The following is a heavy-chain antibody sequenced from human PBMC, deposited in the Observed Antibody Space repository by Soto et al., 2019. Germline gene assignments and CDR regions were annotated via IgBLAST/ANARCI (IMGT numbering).Heavy chain of an antibody. V-gene: IGHV4-30-2*01. J-gene: IGHJ5*02. CDR3: ARIGVSKITWFDT. CDR2: IYHSGST. Sequence: PSSTXSLTCSVSVFSMIIGGYSWSWMRQPPGKVLEWIGYIYHSGSTYYNPSLKSRVTISVDRSKNQFSLKLSSVTAADTAVYYSARIGVSKITWFDTWGQGTLV. CDR1: VFSMIIGGYS.